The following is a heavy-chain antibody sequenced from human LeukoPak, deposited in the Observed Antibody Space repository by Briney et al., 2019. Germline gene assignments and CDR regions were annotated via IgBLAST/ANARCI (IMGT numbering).Heavy chain of an antibody. CDR1: GGSISSSSYY. D-gene: IGHD3-3*01. CDR2: IYYSGST. J-gene: IGHJ4*02. CDR3: ARHGFLEWLMGYYFDY. V-gene: IGHV4-39*01. Sequence: SETLSLTCTVSGGSISSSSYYWGWIRQPPGKGLEWIGSIYYSGSTYYNPSLKSRVTISVDTSKNQFSLKLSSVTAADTAVHYCARHGFLEWLMGYYFDYWGQGTLVTVSS.